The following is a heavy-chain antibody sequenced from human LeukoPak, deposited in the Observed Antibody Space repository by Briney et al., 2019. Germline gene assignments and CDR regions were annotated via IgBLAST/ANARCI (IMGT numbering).Heavy chain of an antibody. Sequence: GESLKISCQGSGYSFISNWIGWVRQMPGKGLEWMGIIYPGDSDTRYSPSFQGQVTISADKSISTAYLQWSSLKASDTAMYYCARLAYYDFWSGPDYWGQGTLVTVSS. J-gene: IGHJ4*02. CDR3: ARLAYYDFWSGPDY. D-gene: IGHD3-3*01. CDR2: IYPGDSDT. V-gene: IGHV5-51*01. CDR1: GYSFISNW.